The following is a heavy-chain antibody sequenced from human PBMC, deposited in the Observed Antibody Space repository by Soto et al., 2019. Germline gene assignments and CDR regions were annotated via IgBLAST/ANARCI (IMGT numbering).Heavy chain of an antibody. CDR3: ASTPTQGQWLVR. Sequence: PSETLSLTCAVSGGSISNSNLWTWVRQPPGKGLEWIGEIYYTGSTNYSPSLKSRVTISLDKSKNQFSLSLTSVTAADTAVYYCASTPTQGQWLVRWGQGTLVTVSS. D-gene: IGHD6-19*01. CDR2: IYYTGST. J-gene: IGHJ4*02. CDR1: GGSISNSNL. V-gene: IGHV4-4*02.